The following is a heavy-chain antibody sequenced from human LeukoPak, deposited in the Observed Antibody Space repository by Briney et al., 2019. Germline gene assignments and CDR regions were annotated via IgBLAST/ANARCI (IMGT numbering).Heavy chain of an antibody. V-gene: IGHV3-23*01. D-gene: IGHD3-22*01. Sequence: TGGSLRLSCAASGFTFSSYAMSWVRQAPGKGLEWVSAISGSGGSTYYADSVKGRFTISRDNSKNTLYLQVNSLRAEDTAVYYCAKDPFDSSGYSYFDYWGQGTLVTVSS. CDR2: ISGSGGST. CDR3: AKDPFDSSGYSYFDY. J-gene: IGHJ4*02. CDR1: GFTFSSYA.